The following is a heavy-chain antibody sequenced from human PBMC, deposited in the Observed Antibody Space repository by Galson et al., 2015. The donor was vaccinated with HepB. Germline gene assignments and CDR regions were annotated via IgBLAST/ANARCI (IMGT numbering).Heavy chain of an antibody. V-gene: IGHV3-9*01. J-gene: IGHJ3*02. CDR3: AKDIAGGGSGPGGGFDAFDI. CDR2: ISWNSGSI. CDR1: GFTFDDYA. Sequence: SLRLSCAASGFTFDDYAMHWVRQAPGKGLEWVSGISWNSGSIGYADSVKGRFTISRDNAKNSLYLQMNSLRAEDTALYYCAKDIAGGGSGPGGGFDAFDIWGQGTMVTVSS. D-gene: IGHD6-19*01.